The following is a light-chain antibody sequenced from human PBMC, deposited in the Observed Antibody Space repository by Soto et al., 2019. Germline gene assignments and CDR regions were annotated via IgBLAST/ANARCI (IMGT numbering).Light chain of an antibody. CDR1: MRDVGAYNL. J-gene: IGLJ3*02. CDR3: SAYTARSTLV. V-gene: IGLV2-14*01. Sequence: QSALTPPASVSVSAVQSITIACSGTMRDVGAYNLVSWYQQHPGTAPKLIIYEVRNRPSGISSRFSGSRSGNTASLTISGLQPEDEGHYYCSAYTARSTLVFGGGTKLTVL. CDR2: EVR.